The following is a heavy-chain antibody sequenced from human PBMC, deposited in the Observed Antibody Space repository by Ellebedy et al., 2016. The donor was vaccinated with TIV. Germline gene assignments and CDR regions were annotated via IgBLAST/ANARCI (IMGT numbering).Heavy chain of an antibody. D-gene: IGHD5-12*01. CDR3: ARFKGYDYYYYYYMDV. J-gene: IGHJ6*03. CDR2: ISSSSSYI. CDR1: GFSFRSYA. V-gene: IGHV3-21*01. Sequence: GGSLRLXXAASGFSFRSYAMAWVRQAPGKGLEWVSSISSSSSYIYYADSVKGRFTISRDNAKNSLYLQMNGLRAEDTAVYYCARFKGYDYYYYYYMDVWGKGTTVTVSS.